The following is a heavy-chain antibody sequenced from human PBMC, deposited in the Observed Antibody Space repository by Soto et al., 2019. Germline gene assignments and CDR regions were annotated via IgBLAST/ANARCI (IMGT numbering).Heavy chain of an antibody. CDR3: ARDPGDETCSGGSCYLRPPAYYYYGMDV. CDR1: GFTFSDYY. D-gene: IGHD2-15*01. Sequence: PGGSLRLSCAASGFTFSDYYMSWIRQAPGKGLEWVSYISSSGSTIYYADSVKGRFTISRDNAKNSLYLQMNSLRAEDTAVYYCARDPGDETCSGGSCYLRPPAYYYYGMDVWGQGTTVTVSS. CDR2: ISSSGSTI. V-gene: IGHV3-11*01. J-gene: IGHJ6*02.